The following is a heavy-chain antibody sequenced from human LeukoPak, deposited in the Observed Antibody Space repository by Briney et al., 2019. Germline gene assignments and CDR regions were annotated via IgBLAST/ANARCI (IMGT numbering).Heavy chain of an antibody. Sequence: PSETLSLTRTVSGGSISSYYWSWIRQPPGKGLEWIGYIYYSGSTNYNPSLKSRVTISVDTSKNQFSLNLSSVTAADTAVYYCARDQDSSGYYYNYWGQGTLVTVSS. J-gene: IGHJ4*02. V-gene: IGHV4-59*01. CDR1: GGSISSYY. D-gene: IGHD3-22*01. CDR2: IYYSGST. CDR3: ARDQDSSGYYYNY.